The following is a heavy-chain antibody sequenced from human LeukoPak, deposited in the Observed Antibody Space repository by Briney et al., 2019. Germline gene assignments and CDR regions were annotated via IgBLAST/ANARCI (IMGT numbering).Heavy chain of an antibody. V-gene: IGHV4-4*07. CDR2: IYTSGST. Sequence: SETLSLTCTVSGGSISSYYWSWLRQPAGKGLEWIGRIYTSGSTNYNPSLKSRVTMSVDTSKNQFSLKLSSVTAADTAVYYCARSIAAAGIFDYWGQGTLVTVSS. CDR1: GGSISSYY. CDR3: ARSIAAAGIFDY. J-gene: IGHJ4*02. D-gene: IGHD6-13*01.